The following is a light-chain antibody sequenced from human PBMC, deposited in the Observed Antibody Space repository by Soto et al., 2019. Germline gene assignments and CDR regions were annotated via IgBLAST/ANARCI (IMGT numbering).Light chain of an antibody. CDR1: QSVSTN. V-gene: IGKV3-15*01. CDR2: GAS. CDR3: QQYKGEPPRT. Sequence: EIVMTQSPATLSVYPGDRATLSCRASQSVSTNLAWYQQKHGQAPRLLIYGASTTASGVPARFSGSGSGTEYTLSISSLQSEDFARDYCQQYKGEPPRTFGQGTKVETK. J-gene: IGKJ1*01.